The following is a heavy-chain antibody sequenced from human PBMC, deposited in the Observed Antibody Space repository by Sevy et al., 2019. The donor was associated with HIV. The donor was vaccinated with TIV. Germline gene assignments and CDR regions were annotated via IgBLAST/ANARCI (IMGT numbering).Heavy chain of an antibody. J-gene: IGHJ6*02. V-gene: IGHV3-23*01. CDR2: ISGSGGST. D-gene: IGHD3-22*01. Sequence: GGSLRLSCAASGFTFSSYAMSWVRQAPGKGLEWVSAISGSGGSTYYADSVKGRFTISRDNSKNTLYLQMNSLRAEDTAVYSCAKARGSSGYAGGYYGMDVWGQGTTVTVSS. CDR3: AKARGSSGYAGGYYGMDV. CDR1: GFTFSSYA.